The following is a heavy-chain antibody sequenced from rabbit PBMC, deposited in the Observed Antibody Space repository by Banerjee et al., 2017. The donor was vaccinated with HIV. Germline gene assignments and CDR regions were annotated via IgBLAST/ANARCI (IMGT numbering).Heavy chain of an antibody. CDR2: YTGGSGVT. V-gene: IGHV1S40*01. J-gene: IGHJ4*01. CDR3: ARNAAYTGYGYTTLNL. Sequence: YTGGSGVTYYASWAKGRVAISSASSTTVTLQMTSLTAADTATYFCARNAAYTGYGYTTLNLWGPGTLVTVS. D-gene: IGHD6-1*01.